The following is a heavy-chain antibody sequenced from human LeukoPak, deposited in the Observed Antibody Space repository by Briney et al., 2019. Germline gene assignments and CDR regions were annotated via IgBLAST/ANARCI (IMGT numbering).Heavy chain of an antibody. CDR3: SLRAFWFDP. CDR2: ISGSGGST. D-gene: IGHD2-21*02. Sequence: GGSLRLSCAASGFTFSGYELSWVRQAPGKGLEWVSAISGSGGSTYYADSVKGRFTISRDNSKNTLFLQMNSLRAEDTAVYYCSLRAFWFDPWGQGTLVSVSS. V-gene: IGHV3-23*01. J-gene: IGHJ5*02. CDR1: GFTFSGYE.